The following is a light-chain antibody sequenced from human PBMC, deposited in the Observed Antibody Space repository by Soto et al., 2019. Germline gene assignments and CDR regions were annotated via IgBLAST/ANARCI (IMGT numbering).Light chain of an antibody. CDR1: SSNIGGNS. J-gene: IGLJ1*01. Sequence: QSVLTQPPSLSAAPGQEVTISCSVSSSNIGGNSVSWYQQLPGTAPKLLIYDDNKRPSGIPDRFSGSKSGTPATLGITGFQTGDEADYYCGSWDSSLSAYVFGTGTKVTVL. CDR3: GSWDSSLSAYV. V-gene: IGLV1-51*01. CDR2: DDN.